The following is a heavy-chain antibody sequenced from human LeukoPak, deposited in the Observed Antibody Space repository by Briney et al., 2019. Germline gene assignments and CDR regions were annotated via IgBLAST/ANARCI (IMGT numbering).Heavy chain of an antibody. CDR2: IYYSGST. CDR3: ARGGLGYYDSSGYYYKHFQH. V-gene: IGHV4-59*12. Sequence: SETLSLTCTVSGGSISSYYWSWIRQPPGKGLEWIGYIYYSGSTNYNPSLKSRVTMSVDTSKNQFSLKLSSVTAADTAVYYCARGGLGYYDSSGYYYKHFQHWGQGTLVTVSS. D-gene: IGHD3-22*01. J-gene: IGHJ1*01. CDR1: GGSISSYY.